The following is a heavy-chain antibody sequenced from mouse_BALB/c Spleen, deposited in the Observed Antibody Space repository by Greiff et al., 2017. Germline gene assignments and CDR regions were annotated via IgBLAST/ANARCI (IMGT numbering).Heavy chain of an antibody. Sequence: VQLQQSGAELVKPGASVKLSCTASGYTFTSYYMYWVKQRPGQGLVWIGEINPSNGGTNFNAKFKSKTTLTVDKSSSTAYMQLSSLTSEDSAVYYCTRSDGSFAYWGQGTLVTVSA. CDR3: TRSDGSFAY. CDR1: GYTFTSYY. CDR2: INPSNGGT. V-gene: IGHV1S81*02. J-gene: IGHJ3*01. D-gene: IGHD1-2*01.